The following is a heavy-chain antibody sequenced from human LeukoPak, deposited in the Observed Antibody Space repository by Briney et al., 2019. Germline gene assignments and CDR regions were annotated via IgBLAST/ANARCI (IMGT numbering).Heavy chain of an antibody. CDR2: ISGSGGST. D-gene: IGHD3-16*02. Sequence: PGGSLRLSCAASGFTFSSYAMSWVRQARGKGLEWVSAISGSGGSTYYADSVKGRFTISRDNSKNTLYLQMNSLRAEDTAVYYCAKGTSQSYRNAHDAFDIWGQGTMVTVSS. CDR1: GFTFSSYA. CDR3: AKGTSQSYRNAHDAFDI. V-gene: IGHV3-23*01. J-gene: IGHJ3*02.